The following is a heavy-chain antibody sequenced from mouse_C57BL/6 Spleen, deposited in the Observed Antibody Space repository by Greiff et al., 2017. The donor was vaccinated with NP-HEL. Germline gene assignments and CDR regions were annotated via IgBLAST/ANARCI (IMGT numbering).Heavy chain of an antibody. D-gene: IGHD1-1*01. V-gene: IGHV5-4*01. CDR2: ISDGGSYT. Sequence: EVKLEESGGGLVKPGGSLKLSCAASGFTFSSYAMSWVRQTPEKRLEWVATISDGGSYTYYPDNVKGRFTISRDNAKNNLYLQMSHLKSEDTAMYYCARDWDYYGSSLFAYWGQGTLVTVSA. CDR1: GFTFSSYA. J-gene: IGHJ3*01. CDR3: ARDWDYYGSSLFAY.